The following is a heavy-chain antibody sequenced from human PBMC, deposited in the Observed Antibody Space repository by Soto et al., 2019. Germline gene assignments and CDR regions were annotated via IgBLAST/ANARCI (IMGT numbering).Heavy chain of an antibody. Sequence: PGESLKISCNGSGYSFTIYWIGWVRQMPGKGLEWMGIIYPGDSDTRYSPSFQGQVTISADKSISTAYLQWSSLKASDTAMYYCASSRAYSSSKYYFDYWGQGTLVTVSS. J-gene: IGHJ4*02. V-gene: IGHV5-51*01. CDR2: IYPGDSDT. CDR3: ASSRAYSSSKYYFDY. D-gene: IGHD6-13*01. CDR1: GYSFTIYW.